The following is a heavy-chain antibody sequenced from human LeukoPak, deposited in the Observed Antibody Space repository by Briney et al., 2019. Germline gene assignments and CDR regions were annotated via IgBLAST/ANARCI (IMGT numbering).Heavy chain of an antibody. CDR3: ARLTGGSETN. CDR1: GYTFTDYH. CDR2: IHPNIGGR. D-gene: IGHD1-14*01. V-gene: IGHV1-2*02. J-gene: IGHJ4*02. Sequence: ASVKASCKASGYTFTDYHIHWVRQAPRQGPEWMGWIHPNIGGRNYAQKFEGRVTMSRDTSMSTVYMELSSLRSDDTAMYYCARLTGGSETNWGQGTLVTVSA.